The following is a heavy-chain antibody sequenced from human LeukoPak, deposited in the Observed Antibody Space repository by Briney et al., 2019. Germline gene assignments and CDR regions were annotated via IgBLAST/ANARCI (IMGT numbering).Heavy chain of an antibody. CDR1: GFNFSTST. Sequence: GGSLRLSCAASGFNFSTSTMNWVRQAPGKGLEWISSIGKTGRDMYYANSVRGRFTISRDNAKNSLFPVMDSLRVEDTSVYYCVRGDNRDYWGQGTLVTVSS. CDR3: VRGDNRDY. D-gene: IGHD1-14*01. J-gene: IGHJ4*02. CDR2: IGKTGRDM. V-gene: IGHV3-21*01.